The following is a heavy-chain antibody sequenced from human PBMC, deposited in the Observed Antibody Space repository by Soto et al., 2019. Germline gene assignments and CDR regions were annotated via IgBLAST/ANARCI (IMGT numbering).Heavy chain of an antibody. J-gene: IGHJ6*02. Sequence: ASVKVSCKASGYTFTSYGISWVRQAPGQGLEWMGWISAYNGNTNYAQKLQGRVTMTTDTSTSTAYMELRSLRSDDTAVYCCARGSDIVVVPAAMSPWGQGTTVTVSS. CDR3: ARGSDIVVVPAAMSP. CDR2: ISAYNGNT. D-gene: IGHD2-2*01. V-gene: IGHV1-18*01. CDR1: GYTFTSYG.